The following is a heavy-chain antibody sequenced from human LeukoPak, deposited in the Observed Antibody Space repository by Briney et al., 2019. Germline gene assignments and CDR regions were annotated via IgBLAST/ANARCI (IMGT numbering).Heavy chain of an antibody. CDR2: IYYSGST. D-gene: IGHD3-9*01. V-gene: IGHV4-59*01. J-gene: IGHJ4*02. CDR1: GGSISSYY. Sequence: SETLSLTRTVSGGSISSYYWSWIRQPPGKGLEWIGYIYYSGSTNYNPSLKSRVTISVDTSKNQFSLKLSSVTAADTAVYYCARGRATGRSGGDYWGQGTLVTVSS. CDR3: ARGRATGRSGGDY.